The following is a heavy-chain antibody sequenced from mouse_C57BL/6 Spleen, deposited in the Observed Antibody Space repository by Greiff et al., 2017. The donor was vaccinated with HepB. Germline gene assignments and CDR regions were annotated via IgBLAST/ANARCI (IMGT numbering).Heavy chain of an antibody. J-gene: IGHJ3*01. CDR1: GYTFTSYW. V-gene: IGHV1-69*01. CDR2: IDPSDSYT. CDR3: ARSGDSNPFAD. Sequence: QVQLQQPGAELVMPGASVKLSCKASGYTFTSYWMHWVKQRPGQGLEWIGEIDPSDSYTNYNQKFKGKSTLTVDKFSSTAYMQLSRLTSEGSAVYYCARSGDSNPFADWGQGIWVTVSA. D-gene: IGHD2-5*01.